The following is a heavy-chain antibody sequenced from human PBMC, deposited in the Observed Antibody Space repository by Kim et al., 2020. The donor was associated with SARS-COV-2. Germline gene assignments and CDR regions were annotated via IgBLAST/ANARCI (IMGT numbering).Heavy chain of an antibody. CDR3: AKDLGRYSSGWYY. D-gene: IGHD6-19*01. Sequence: GGSLRLSCAASGFTFSSYGMHWVRQAPGKGLEWVAAISYDGSNKYYADSVKGRFTISRDNSKNTLYLQMNSLRAEDTAVYYCAKDLGRYSSGWYYWGQGTLVTVSS. V-gene: IGHV3-30*18. CDR1: GFTFSSYG. CDR2: ISYDGSNK. J-gene: IGHJ4*02.